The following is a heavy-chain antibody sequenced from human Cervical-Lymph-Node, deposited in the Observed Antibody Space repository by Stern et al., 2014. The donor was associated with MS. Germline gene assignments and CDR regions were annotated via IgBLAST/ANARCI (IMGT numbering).Heavy chain of an antibody. CDR2: ITPLFDSA. V-gene: IGHV1-69*06. D-gene: IGHD1-1*01. CDR1: GDTFTDYA. Sequence: VQLVESGAEVKKPGSSVKVSCKASGDTFTDYAISWVRQAPGQGPEWMGGITPLFDSADYAQKFQGRLTITADRSTSTAYMDLSSLTSEDTAVYYCAREVGSLAMDVWGQGTTVIVSS. J-gene: IGHJ6*01. CDR3: AREVGSLAMDV.